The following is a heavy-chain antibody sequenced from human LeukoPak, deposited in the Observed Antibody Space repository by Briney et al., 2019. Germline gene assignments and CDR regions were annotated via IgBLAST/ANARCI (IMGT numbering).Heavy chain of an antibody. CDR2: ISSSGSTI. J-gene: IGHJ4*02. D-gene: IGHD2-2*01. CDR1: GGSISSGGYY. V-gene: IGHV3-11*04. Sequence: LSLTCTVSGGSISSGGYYMSWIRQAPGKGLEWVSYISSSGSTIYYADSVKGRFTISRDNSKNTLYLQMGSLRAEDMAVYYCVRVATRGYDDWGQGTLVTVSS. CDR3: VRVATRGYDD.